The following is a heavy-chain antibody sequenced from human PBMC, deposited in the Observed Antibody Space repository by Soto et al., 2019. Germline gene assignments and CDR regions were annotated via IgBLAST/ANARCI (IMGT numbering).Heavy chain of an antibody. CDR3: AKDIGGGRIVLYDFWSGYHPGRYFDY. CDR1: GFTFSSYS. V-gene: IGHV3-48*01. CDR2: ISSSSSTI. D-gene: IGHD3-3*01. J-gene: IGHJ4*02. Sequence: GGSLRLSCAASGFTFSSYSMNWVRQAPGKGLEWVSYISSSSSTIYYADSVKGRFTISRDNSKNTLYLQMDSLRAEDTAVYYCAKDIGGGRIVLYDFWSGYHPGRYFDYWGQGTLVTVSS.